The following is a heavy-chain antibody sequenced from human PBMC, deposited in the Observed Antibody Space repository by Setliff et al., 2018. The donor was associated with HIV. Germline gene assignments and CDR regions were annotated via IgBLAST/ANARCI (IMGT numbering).Heavy chain of an antibody. Sequence: GASVKVSCKASGYTFTSYDINWVRQATGQGLEWMGWMMPSSGNTGYAQKFQDRVTMTEDTSSDTAYMEMSGLTSEDTAVYFCSTGWGLYDNRHTAAGYLQHWGQGTLVTVSS. J-gene: IGHJ1*01. D-gene: IGHD3-22*01. V-gene: IGHV1-8*02. CDR3: STGWGLYDNRHTAAGYLQH. CDR1: GYTFTSYD. CDR2: MMPSSGNT.